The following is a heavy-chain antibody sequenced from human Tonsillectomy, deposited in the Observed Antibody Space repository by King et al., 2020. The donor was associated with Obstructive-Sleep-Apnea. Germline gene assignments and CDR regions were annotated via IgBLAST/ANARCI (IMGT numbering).Heavy chain of an antibody. CDR3: ARRLGYFRNWFDS. CDR2: IHHSGSI. Sequence: VQLQESGPGLVKPSGTLSLICAVSGGSMSSNDWWSWVRQPPGKGLEWIGAIHHSGSIRASLSLRGRVDSSIDWSKYQYSLSVSSVTAADTAVYYCARRLGYFRNWFDSWGQGTLVTVSS. D-gene: IGHD1-26*01. J-gene: IGHJ5*01. CDR1: GGSMSSNDW. V-gene: IGHV4-4*02.